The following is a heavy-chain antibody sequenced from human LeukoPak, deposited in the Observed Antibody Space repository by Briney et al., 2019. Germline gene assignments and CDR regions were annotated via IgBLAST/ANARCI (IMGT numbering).Heavy chain of an antibody. J-gene: IGHJ4*02. Sequence: SETLSLTCAVYGGSFSGYYWSWIRQPPGKGLEWIGEINHSGSTNYNPSLKSRVTISVDTSKNQFSLKLSSVTAADTAVYYCARNTGVTTVLDFDYWGQGTLVTVSS. V-gene: IGHV4-34*01. CDR3: ARNTGVTTVLDFDY. D-gene: IGHD4-23*01. CDR1: GGSFSGYY. CDR2: INHSGST.